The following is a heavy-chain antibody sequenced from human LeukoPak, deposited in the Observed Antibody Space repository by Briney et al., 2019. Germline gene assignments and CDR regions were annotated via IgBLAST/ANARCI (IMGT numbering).Heavy chain of an antibody. D-gene: IGHD6-19*01. CDR2: VSGSGDST. Sequence: GGSLRLSCAAAGFTFSNCAMSWVRQAPGKGLEWVSGVSGSGDSTYYADSVKGRFTISRDNSNNTLFLLMNSLRAEDTAVYYCAKYMSSGSWGQGTLVTVSS. V-gene: IGHV3-23*01. CDR3: AKYMSSGS. CDR1: GFTFSNCA. J-gene: IGHJ5*02.